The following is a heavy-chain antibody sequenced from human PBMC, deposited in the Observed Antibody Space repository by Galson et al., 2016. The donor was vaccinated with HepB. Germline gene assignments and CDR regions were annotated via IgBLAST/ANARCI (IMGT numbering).Heavy chain of an antibody. CDR2: IYTGGKI. V-gene: IGHV3-53*01. J-gene: IGHJ4*02. Sequence: SLRLSCAASGFTVSNNYMTWVRQAPGRGLEWVSIIYTGGKIYYADSVKGRFTISRHNSQNTLYLQMNSLRAEDTAVYYCARGANYGDFLDYWGQGTLVTVSS. CDR1: GFTVSNNY. CDR3: ARGANYGDFLDY. D-gene: IGHD4-17*01.